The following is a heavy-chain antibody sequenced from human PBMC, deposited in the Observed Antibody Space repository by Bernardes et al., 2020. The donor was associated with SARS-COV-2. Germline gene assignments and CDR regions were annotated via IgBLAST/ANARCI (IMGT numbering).Heavy chain of an antibody. CDR3: ARVPRDYSSSWYHTKNDY. J-gene: IGHJ4*02. CDR2: ISAYNGNT. V-gene: IGHV1-18*01. D-gene: IGHD6-13*01. CDR1: GYTFTSYG. Sequence: ASVKVSCKASGYTFTSYGISWVRQAPGQGLEWMGWISAYNGNTNYAQKLQGRVTMTTDTSTSTAYMELRSLRSDDTAVYYCARVPRDYSSSWYHTKNDYWGQGTLVTVSS.